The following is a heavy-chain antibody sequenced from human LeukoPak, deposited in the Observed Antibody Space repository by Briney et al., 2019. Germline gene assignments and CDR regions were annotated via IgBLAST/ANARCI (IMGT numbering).Heavy chain of an antibody. CDR3: ARHGVREIVVVITTLDNWFDP. Sequence: PSETLSLTCTVSGGSISSYYWSWIRQPPGKGLEWIGYIYYSGSTNYNPSLKSRVTISVDTSKNQFSLKLSSVTAADTAVYYCARHGVREIVVVITTLDNWFDPWGQGTLVTVSS. D-gene: IGHD3-22*01. CDR1: GGSISSYY. J-gene: IGHJ5*02. V-gene: IGHV4-59*01. CDR2: IYYSGST.